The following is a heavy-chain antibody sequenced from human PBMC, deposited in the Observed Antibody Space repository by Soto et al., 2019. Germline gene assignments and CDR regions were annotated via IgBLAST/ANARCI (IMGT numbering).Heavy chain of an antibody. CDR3: ARRGTPIDY. CDR1: GYTFTNFG. J-gene: IGHJ4*02. V-gene: IGHV1-18*01. CDR2: ISAYNGNT. D-gene: IGHD3-16*01. Sequence: QVQLVQSGAEVKKPGASVKVSCKTSGYTFTNFGLSWVRQAPGQGLEWMGWISAYNGNTNYAQNSQGXXTXTTDTSTSTAYMELRSLRSDDTAVYYCARRGTPIDYWGQGTLVTVSS.